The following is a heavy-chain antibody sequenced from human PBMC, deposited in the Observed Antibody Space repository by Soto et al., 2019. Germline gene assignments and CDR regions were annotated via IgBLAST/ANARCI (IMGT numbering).Heavy chain of an antibody. CDR1: GFTISGLW. D-gene: IGHD2-2*01. J-gene: IGHJ6*02. V-gene: IGHV3-74*01. CDR3: AREVAPTALPPSSLMDL. Sequence: VGSLRLSCEASGFTISGLWMHWARRAPGRGLVWVSRINSDGSSSASADAVKGRFTISRDNAKNTLYLQMNSLRAEDTAVYYCAREVAPTALPPSSLMDLWGQGTTVTSP. CDR2: INSDGSSS.